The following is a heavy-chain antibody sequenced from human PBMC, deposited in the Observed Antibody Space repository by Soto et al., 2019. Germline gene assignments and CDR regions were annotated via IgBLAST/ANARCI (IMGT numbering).Heavy chain of an antibody. CDR2: IYNSGST. CDR3: ARGSTGYSSSWYRY. D-gene: IGHD6-13*01. V-gene: IGHV4-59*08. Sequence: SETLSLRCTVSGGSISSYYWSWIRQPPGKGLEWIGYIYNSGSTNYNPSLKSRVTISVDTSKNQFSLKLSSVTAADTAVYYCARGSTGYSSSWYRYWGQGTLVTVS. J-gene: IGHJ4*02. CDR1: GGSISSYY.